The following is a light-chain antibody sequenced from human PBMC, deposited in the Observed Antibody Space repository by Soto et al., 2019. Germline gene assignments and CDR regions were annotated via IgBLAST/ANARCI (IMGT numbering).Light chain of an antibody. J-gene: IGKJ5*01. V-gene: IGKV3-15*01. CDR2: GAS. CDR1: QSVRSD. Sequence: EVVMTQSPATLSVSPGERATLSCWASQSVRSDLAWYQQKPGQTPRLLIYGASTRAPGIPARFSGSGSGTKFTLTISSLQSEDFAVYYCQQYNNWPPITFGQGTRLEI. CDR3: QQYNNWPPIT.